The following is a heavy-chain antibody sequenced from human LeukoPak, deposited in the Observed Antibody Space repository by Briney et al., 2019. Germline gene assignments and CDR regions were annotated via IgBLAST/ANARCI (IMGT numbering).Heavy chain of an antibody. CDR3: ARFDYDSGYYFEY. CDR2: ISSSGSTI. Sequence: GGSLRLSCAASGFRFSDHYMSWIRQAPGKGLEWVSYISSSGSTIYYADSVKGRFTISRDNAKNSLYLQMNSLRAEDTAVYYCARFDYDSGYYFEYWGQGTLVTVSS. V-gene: IGHV3-11*01. J-gene: IGHJ4*02. CDR1: GFRFSDHY. D-gene: IGHD3-22*01.